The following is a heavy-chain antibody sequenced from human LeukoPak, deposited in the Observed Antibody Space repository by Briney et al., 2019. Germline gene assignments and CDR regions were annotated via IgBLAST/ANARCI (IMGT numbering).Heavy chain of an antibody. CDR1: GGSFSGYY. D-gene: IGHD3-10*01. V-gene: IGHV4-34*01. CDR2: INHSGST. J-gene: IGHJ4*02. CDR3: ARGRRITMVRGVYGFDY. Sequence: PSETLSLTCAVYGGSFSGYYWSWIRQPPGKGLEWIGEINHSGSTNYNPSLKSRVTISVDTSKNQFSLKLSSVTAADTAVYYCARGRRITMVRGVYGFDYWGQGALVTVSS.